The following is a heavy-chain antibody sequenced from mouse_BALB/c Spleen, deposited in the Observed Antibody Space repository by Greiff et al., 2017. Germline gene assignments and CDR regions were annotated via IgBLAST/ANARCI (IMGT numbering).Heavy chain of an antibody. D-gene: IGHD2-4*01. CDR1: GYTFTDYW. V-gene: IGHV1-69*01. Sequence: QVQLQQPGAELVMPGASVKMSCKASGYTFTDYWMHWVKQRPGQGLEWIGAIDTSDSYTSYNKKFKGKATLTVDESSSTAYMQLSSLTSEDSAVYYCARWEITFDYWGQGTTLTVSS. J-gene: IGHJ2*01. CDR3: ARWEITFDY. CDR2: IDTSDSYT.